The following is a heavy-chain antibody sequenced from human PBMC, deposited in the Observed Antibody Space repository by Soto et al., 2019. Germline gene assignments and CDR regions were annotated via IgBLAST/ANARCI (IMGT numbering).Heavy chain of an antibody. J-gene: IGHJ5*02. D-gene: IGHD1-7*01. CDR1: GYTFTSYG. CDR3: ASEFITGTTSWFDP. V-gene: IGHV1-18*01. Sequence: ASVKVSCKASGYTFTSYGISWVRQAPGQGLEWMGWISAYNGNTNYAQKLQGRVTMTTDTSTSTAYMELRSLRSDDTAVYYCASEFITGTTSWFDPWGQGTLVTVSS. CDR2: ISAYNGNT.